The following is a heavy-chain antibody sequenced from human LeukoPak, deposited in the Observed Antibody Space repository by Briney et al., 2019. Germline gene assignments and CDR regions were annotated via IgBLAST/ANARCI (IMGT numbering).Heavy chain of an antibody. V-gene: IGHV4-34*01. CDR1: GGSFSGYY. D-gene: IGHD2-15*01. CDR2: INHSGST. CDR3: ARDAQCSGGSCYSAFDY. Sequence: PSETLSLTCAVYGGSFSGYYWSWIRQPPGKGLEWSGEINHSGSTTYNPSLKSRVTITIDTSNNQFSLTLSSVTPADTAVYYCARDAQCSGGSCYSAFDYWGQGTLVTVSS. J-gene: IGHJ4*02.